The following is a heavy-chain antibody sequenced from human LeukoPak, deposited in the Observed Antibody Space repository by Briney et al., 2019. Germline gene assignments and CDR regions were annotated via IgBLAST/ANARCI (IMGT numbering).Heavy chain of an antibody. V-gene: IGHV4-59*08. Sequence: SETLSLTCTVSGGSISSYYWTWIRQPPGKGLEWIGYIYNSRSTNYSPSLKSRVTISVDTSKNQFSLKLNSVNAADTAVYYCARRNILTEGEAFDIWGQGTMVTVSP. J-gene: IGHJ3*02. CDR3: ARRNILTEGEAFDI. CDR1: GGSISSYY. D-gene: IGHD3-9*01. CDR2: IYNSRST.